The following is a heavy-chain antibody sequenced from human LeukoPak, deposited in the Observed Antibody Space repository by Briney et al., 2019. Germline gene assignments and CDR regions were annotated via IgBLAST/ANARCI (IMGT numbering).Heavy chain of an antibody. CDR1: GVSMTTGTYY. CDR2: VRSDEST. J-gene: IGHJ4*02. D-gene: IGHD6-6*01. Sequence: SETLTLTCTVSGVSMTTGTYYWGWIRQPAGKGLEWIGRVRSDESTRYNPSLKSRVTISVDTSKNQFSLKLSSETAADTAVYYCARAEYSSSPFDYWGQGTLVTVSS. CDR3: ARAEYSSSPFDY. V-gene: IGHV4-61*10.